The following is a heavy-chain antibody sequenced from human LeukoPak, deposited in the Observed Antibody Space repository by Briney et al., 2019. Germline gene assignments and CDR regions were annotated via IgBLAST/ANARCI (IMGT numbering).Heavy chain of an antibody. V-gene: IGHV4-59*01. CDR2: IYYSGTT. D-gene: IGHD1-26*01. CDR1: GASISSYF. CDR3: AARVVGATNYFDY. Sequence: SETLSLTCSVSGASISSYFWSWIRQPPGKGLEWIGYIYYSGTTNYNPSLKSRIAISLDTSKKQFSLRMRSVTAADTAVYYCAARVVGATNYFDYWDQGNLVTVSS. J-gene: IGHJ4*02.